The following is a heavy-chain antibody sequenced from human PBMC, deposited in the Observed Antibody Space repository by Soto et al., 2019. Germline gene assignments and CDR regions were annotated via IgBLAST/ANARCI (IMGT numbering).Heavy chain of an antibody. CDR1: GYTFTSYD. V-gene: IGHV1-8*01. CDR3: ARGHGASGSFYKFDY. Sequence: QVQLVQSGAEVKKPGASVKVSCKASGYTFTSYDINWVRQAPGQGLEWMGWMNPNSGNTGYAQKFQGRATMTTNTSIITAYMELSSLTSEDTAVYYCARGHGASGSFYKFDYWGQGTLVTVSS. CDR2: MNPNSGNT. J-gene: IGHJ4*02. D-gene: IGHD3-10*01.